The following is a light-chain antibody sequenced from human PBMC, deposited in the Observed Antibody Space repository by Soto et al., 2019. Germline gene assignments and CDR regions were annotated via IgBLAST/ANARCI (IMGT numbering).Light chain of an antibody. CDR3: SSYTTGSTLYV. V-gene: IGLV2-14*01. CDR2: EVS. Sequence: QSVLTQPASVSGSPGQSITISCTGSSNDIGAYKYVSWYQQYPGKAPKLIIFEVSNRPSGVSNRFSGSKSGNTASLTIAGLQAEEEADYHCSSYTTGSTLYVFGGGTKVTVL. J-gene: IGLJ1*01. CDR1: SNDIGAYKY.